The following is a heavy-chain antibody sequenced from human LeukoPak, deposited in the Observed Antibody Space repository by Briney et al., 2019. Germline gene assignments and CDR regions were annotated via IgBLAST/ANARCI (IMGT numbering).Heavy chain of an antibody. CDR1: GGSISSSSYY. D-gene: IGHD3-3*01. V-gene: IGHV4-39*01. Sequence: SETLSLTCTVSGGSISSSSYYWGWIRQPPGKGLEWIGSIYYSGSTFYNPSLKSRVTISVDTSKNQFSLRLSSVPAADTAVYYCARLGIFGVVNAFDIWGQGTMATVSS. CDR2: IYYSGST. CDR3: ARLGIFGVVNAFDI. J-gene: IGHJ3*02.